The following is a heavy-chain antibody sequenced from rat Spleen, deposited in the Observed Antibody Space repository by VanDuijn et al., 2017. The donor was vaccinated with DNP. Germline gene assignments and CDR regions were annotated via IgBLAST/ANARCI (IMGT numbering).Heavy chain of an antibody. J-gene: IGHJ1*01. Sequence: EVQLVESGGGLVQPGRSLKLSCAASGFTFSDYNVAWVRQAPKKGLEWVATIIYDGSRTFYRDSVKGRFTISRDNAKSTLYLQMDSLRSEDTATYYCATFNYGGYPLDYWGQGTMVTVSS. CDR2: IIYDGSRT. CDR3: ATFNYGGYPLDY. CDR1: GFTFSDYN. D-gene: IGHD1-11*01. V-gene: IGHV5S10*01.